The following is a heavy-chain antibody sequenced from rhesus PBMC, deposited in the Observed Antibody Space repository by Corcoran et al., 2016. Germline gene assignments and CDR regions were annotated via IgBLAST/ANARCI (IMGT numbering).Heavy chain of an antibody. CDR1: GGSISDSYR. V-gene: IGHV4S10*01. Sequence: QVQLQESGPGVVKPSETLFLTCAVSGGSISDSYRWSWIRPPPGKGLEWIGFIYGSSITTNYNPSRRSRVTISKDTSKNQFSLKLSSVTAADTAVYYCAKLGLGGGLDYWGQGVLVTVSS. CDR2: IYGSSITT. J-gene: IGHJ4*01. D-gene: IGHD2-39*01. CDR3: AKLGLGGGLDY.